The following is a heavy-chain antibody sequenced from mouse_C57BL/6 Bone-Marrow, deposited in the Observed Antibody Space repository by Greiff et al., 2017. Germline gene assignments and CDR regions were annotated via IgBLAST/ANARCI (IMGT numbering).Heavy chain of an antibody. J-gene: IGHJ3*01. CDR1: GFTFSSYA. CDR2: ISDGGSYT. Sequence: DVKLVESGGGLVKPGGSLKLSCAASGFTFSSYAMSWVRQTPDKRLEWVATISDGGSYTYYPDNVKGRFTISRDNAKNNLYLQMSHLKSEDTAMYYCARDGYYPWFAYWGQGTLVTVSA. CDR3: ARDGYYPWFAY. D-gene: IGHD2-3*01. V-gene: IGHV5-4*01.